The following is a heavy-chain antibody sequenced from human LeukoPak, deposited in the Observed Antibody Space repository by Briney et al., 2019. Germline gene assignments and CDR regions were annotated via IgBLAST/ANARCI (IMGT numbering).Heavy chain of an antibody. CDR3: ARFGAAALAYYYYYMDV. CDR2: ISSSSSYI. D-gene: IGHD6-13*01. CDR1: GFTFSSYS. V-gene: IGHV3-21*01. J-gene: IGHJ6*03. Sequence: GGSLRLSCAASGFTFSSYSMNWVRQAPGKGLEWVSSISSSSSYIYYADSVKGRFTISRDNAKNSLYLQMNSLRAEDTAVYYCARFGAAALAYYYYYMDVWGKGTTVTVSS.